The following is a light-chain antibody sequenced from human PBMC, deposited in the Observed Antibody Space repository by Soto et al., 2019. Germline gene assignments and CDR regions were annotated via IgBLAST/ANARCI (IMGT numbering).Light chain of an antibody. V-gene: IGKV1-33*01. CDR2: DAS. J-gene: IGKJ4*01. CDR3: QQFDALLT. Sequence: DIQMTQSPSSLSASVGDRVTIICQASQNIQKNLNWYQHKTGQAPKLLIYDASYLETGVPSRFSGSGSGTDFNFTISSMPPEDVATYYFQQFDALLTFGVGNSVEIK. CDR1: QNIQKN.